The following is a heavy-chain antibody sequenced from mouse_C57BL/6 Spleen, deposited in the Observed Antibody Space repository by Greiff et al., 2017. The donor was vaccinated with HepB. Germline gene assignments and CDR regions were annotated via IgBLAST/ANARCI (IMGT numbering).Heavy chain of an antibody. CDR2: INPSSGYT. D-gene: IGHD2-1*01. CDR1: GYTFTSYT. CDR3: ARDGNCAY. V-gene: IGHV1-4*01. J-gene: IGHJ3*01. Sequence: VQLQQSGAELARPGASVKMSCKASGYTFTSYTMHWVKQRPGQGLEWIGYINPSSGYTKYNQKFKDKATLPADNSSSTAYMQLSSLTSEDSAVYYCARDGNCAYWGQGTLVTVSA.